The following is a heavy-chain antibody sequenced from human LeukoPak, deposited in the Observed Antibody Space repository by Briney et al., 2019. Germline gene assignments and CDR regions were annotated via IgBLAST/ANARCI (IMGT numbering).Heavy chain of an antibody. V-gene: IGHV3-7*01. J-gene: IGHJ5*02. CDR1: GFTFSSYW. CDR3: ARDPAAAGPGGNWFDP. CDR2: IKQDGSEK. D-gene: IGHD6-13*01. Sequence: GGSLRLSCAASGFTFSSYWMSWVRQAPGKGLGWVANIKQDGSEKYYVDSVKGRFTISRDNAKNSLYLQMSSLRAEDTAVYYCARDPAAAGPGGNWFDPWGQGTLVTVSS.